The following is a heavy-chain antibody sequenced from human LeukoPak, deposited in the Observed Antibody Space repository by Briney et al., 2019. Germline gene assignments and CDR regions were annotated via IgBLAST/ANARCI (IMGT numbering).Heavy chain of an antibody. J-gene: IGHJ4*02. Sequence: GGSLRLSCTASGFAFSVYAMSWVRQAPGKGLEWVGRIKSKTDGGTIDYAAPVRGRFTISRDDSKNTLYLQMNSLQTEDTAVYYCSTVVVAATMPSRYFFDHWGQGTLATVSS. CDR3: STVVVAATMPSRYFFDH. V-gene: IGHV3-15*01. CDR2: IKSKTDGGTI. CDR1: GFAFSVYA. D-gene: IGHD2-15*01.